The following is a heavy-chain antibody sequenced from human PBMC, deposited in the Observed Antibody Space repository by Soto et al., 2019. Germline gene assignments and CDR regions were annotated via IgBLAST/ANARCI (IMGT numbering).Heavy chain of an antibody. V-gene: IGHV3-30*04. D-gene: IGHD6-13*01. Sequence: GGSLRLSCEVSGFAIRSNAIHWVRQAPGKGLEWVAVISFEGSYKYYADSVKGRFTVSRDNSKNTVSLQMDSLTGEDSALYYCVRAAGIAAAGSSQGVLWGQGTLVTVSS. J-gene: IGHJ4*02. CDR1: GFAIRSNA. CDR2: ISFEGSYK. CDR3: VRAAGIAAAGSSQGVL.